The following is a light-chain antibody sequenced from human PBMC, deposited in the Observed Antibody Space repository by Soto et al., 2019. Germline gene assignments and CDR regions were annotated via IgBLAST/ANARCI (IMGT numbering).Light chain of an antibody. V-gene: IGLV2-11*01. J-gene: IGLJ1*01. Sequence: QSALTQPRSVSGSPGQSVTISCTGTSSDVGGYNYVSWYQQHPGKAPKVMIYDVSERPSGVPDRFSGSKSGNTASLTISGLKAEDEADYYCCSYAGSPRYVFGTGTK. CDR1: SSDVGGYNY. CDR3: CSYAGSPRYV. CDR2: DVS.